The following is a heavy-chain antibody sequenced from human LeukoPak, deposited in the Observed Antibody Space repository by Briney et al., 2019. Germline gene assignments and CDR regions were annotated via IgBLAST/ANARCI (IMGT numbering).Heavy chain of an antibody. V-gene: IGHV4-61*08. CDR1: GGSISSGDYY. CDR2: IYYSGST. Sequence: PSQTLSLTCTVSGGSISSGDYYWSWIRQPPGKGLEWIGYIYYSGSTNYNPSLKSRVTISVDTSKNQFSLKLSSVTAADTAVYYCARVTQLSHPADYWGQGTLVTVSS. CDR3: ARVTQLSHPADY. D-gene: IGHD6-13*01. J-gene: IGHJ4*02.